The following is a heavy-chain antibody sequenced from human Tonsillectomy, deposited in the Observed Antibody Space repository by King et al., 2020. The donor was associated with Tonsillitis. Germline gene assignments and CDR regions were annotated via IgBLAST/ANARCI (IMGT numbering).Heavy chain of an antibody. D-gene: IGHD1-1*01. CDR2: ISYDGSDK. J-gene: IGHJ4*02. CDR1: GVTFSNYG. Sequence: VQLVESGGGVVQPGRSLRLSCAASGVTFSNYGMHWVRQAPGKGLEWVAVISYDGSDKYYADSVKGRFTISRDNSKNMLSLQMNSLTAEDTAVYYCAREGTGTPDYYFDYWGQGTLVTVSS. CDR3: AREGTGTPDYYFDY. V-gene: IGHV3-33*05.